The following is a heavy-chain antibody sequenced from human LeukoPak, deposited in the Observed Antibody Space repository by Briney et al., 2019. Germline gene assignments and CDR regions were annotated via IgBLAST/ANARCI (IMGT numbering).Heavy chain of an antibody. D-gene: IGHD6-19*01. V-gene: IGHV4-59*01. J-gene: IGHJ5*02. Sequence: SETLSPTCTVSGGSISSYYWSWIRQPPGKGLEWIGYIYYSGSTNYNPSLKSRVTISVYTSKNQFSLKLSSVTAADTAVYYCARAVAGRTNWFDPWGQGTLVTVSS. CDR2: IYYSGST. CDR3: ARAVAGRTNWFDP. CDR1: GGSISSYY.